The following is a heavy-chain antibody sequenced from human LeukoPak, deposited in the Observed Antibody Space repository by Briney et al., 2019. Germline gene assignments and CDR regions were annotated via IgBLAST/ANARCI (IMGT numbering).Heavy chain of an antibody. CDR2: IDPSDSYT. CDR3: ARRPNDLYDYGDYLLTD. V-gene: IGHV5-10-1*01. CDR1: GYSFTSYW. Sequence: EESLRISCKGSGYSFTSYWISWVRQMPGKGLEWMGRIDPSDSYTNYSPSFQGHVTISADKSISTAYLQWSSLKASDTAMYYCARRPNDLYDYGDYLLTDWGQGTLVTVSS. J-gene: IGHJ4*02. D-gene: IGHD4-17*01.